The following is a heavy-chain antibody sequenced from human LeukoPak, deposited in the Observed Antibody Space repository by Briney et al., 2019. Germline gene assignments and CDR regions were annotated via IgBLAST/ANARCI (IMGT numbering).Heavy chain of an antibody. Sequence: SETLSLTCTVSGGSISRSSHYWGWIRQSPGKGLEWIGSIYYSGSTYDNPSLKSRVTISVDTSKNQFSLKLSSVTAADTAVYYCARARDGYNYLGYWGQGTLVTVSS. J-gene: IGHJ4*02. CDR2: IYYSGST. CDR3: ARARDGYNYLGY. CDR1: GGSISRSSHY. V-gene: IGHV4-39*07. D-gene: IGHD5-24*01.